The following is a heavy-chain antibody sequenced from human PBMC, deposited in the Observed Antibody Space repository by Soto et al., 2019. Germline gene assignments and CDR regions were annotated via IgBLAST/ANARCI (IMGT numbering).Heavy chain of an antibody. J-gene: IGHJ6*02. D-gene: IGHD3-3*01. Sequence: QVQLVESGEGVVQPGRSLRLSGAASGFTFSSYGMHWVREAPGKGLEWVAVISYDGSNKYYADSVKGRFTISRDNSKNTLYLQMNSLRAEDTAVYYCAKAQTYDFWSGPNHNYYYYGMDVWGQGTTVTVSS. CDR2: ISYDGSNK. V-gene: IGHV3-30*18. CDR3: AKAQTYDFWSGPNHNYYYYGMDV. CDR1: GFTFSSYG.